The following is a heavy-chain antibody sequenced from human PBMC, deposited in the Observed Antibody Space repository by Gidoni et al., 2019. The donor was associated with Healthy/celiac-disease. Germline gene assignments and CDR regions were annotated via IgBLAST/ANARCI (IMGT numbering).Heavy chain of an antibody. CDR1: GCSISSYY. V-gene: IGHV4-59*08. J-gene: IGHJ4*02. CDR2: IYYSGST. D-gene: IGHD2-8*01. Sequence: QVQLQESGPGLVKPSETLSLTCTVSGCSISSYYWRWIRQPPGKGLEWIGYIYYSGSTNYNPSLKSRVTISVDTSKNQFSLKLSSVTAADTAVYYCARQEGSMSCTNGVCYRGGVFDYWGQGTLVTVSS. CDR3: ARQEGSMSCTNGVCYRGGVFDY.